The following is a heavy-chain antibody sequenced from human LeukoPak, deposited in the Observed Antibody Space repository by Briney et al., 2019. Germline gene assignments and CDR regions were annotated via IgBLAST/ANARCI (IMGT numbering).Heavy chain of an antibody. CDR2: INAGNGNT. CDR3: ARVGFGELRDAFDI. CDR1: GYTFTSYA. V-gene: IGHV1-3*01. J-gene: IGHJ3*02. Sequence: ASVKVSCKASGYTFTSYAMHWVRQAPGQRLEWMGWINAGNGNTKYSQNFQGRVTITRDTSASTAYMELSSLRSEDTAVYYCARVGFGELRDAFDIWGQGTMVTVSS. D-gene: IGHD3-10*01.